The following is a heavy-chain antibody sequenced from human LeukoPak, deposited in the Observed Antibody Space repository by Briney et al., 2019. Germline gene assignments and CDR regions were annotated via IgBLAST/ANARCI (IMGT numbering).Heavy chain of an antibody. CDR1: GGSFSGYY. CDR3: ARVGVQIVVVPAATTQTTYYYYMDV. V-gene: IGHV4-34*01. J-gene: IGHJ6*03. D-gene: IGHD2-2*01. Sequence: SETLSLTCAVHGGSFSGYYWSWIRQPPGKGLEWIGEINHSGSTNYSPSLKSRVTMSVDTSKNQFSLKLSSVTAADTAMYYCARVGVQIVVVPAATTQTTYYYYMDVWDKGTTVTVSS. CDR2: INHSGST.